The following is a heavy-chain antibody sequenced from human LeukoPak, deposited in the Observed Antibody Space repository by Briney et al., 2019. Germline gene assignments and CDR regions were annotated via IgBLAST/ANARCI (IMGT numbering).Heavy chain of an antibody. V-gene: IGHV1-18*01. CDR1: GGTFTSYG. D-gene: IGHD2-21*02. J-gene: IGHJ5*02. Sequence: ASVKVSCKASGGTFTSYGISWVRQAPGQGLEWMGWISAYNGNTNYAQKLQGRVTMTTDTSTSTAYMELRSLRSDDTAVYYCARAYCGGDCYTWWFDPWGQGTLVTVSS. CDR2: ISAYNGNT. CDR3: ARAYCGGDCYTWWFDP.